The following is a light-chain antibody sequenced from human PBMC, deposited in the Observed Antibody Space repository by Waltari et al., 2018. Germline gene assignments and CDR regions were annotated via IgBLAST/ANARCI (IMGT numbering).Light chain of an antibody. CDR1: DIGNKS. CDR2: DNS. Sequence: SYVLAQPPSVSVAPGKTARITCGGDDIGNKSVHWYHQKSGQAPVLVINDNSDRPAGVPERFSGSNSGNTATLTISRVEVGDEADYYCQVWDSGDDQVVFGGGTKLTV. J-gene: IGLJ2*01. V-gene: IGLV3-21*01. CDR3: QVWDSGDDQVV.